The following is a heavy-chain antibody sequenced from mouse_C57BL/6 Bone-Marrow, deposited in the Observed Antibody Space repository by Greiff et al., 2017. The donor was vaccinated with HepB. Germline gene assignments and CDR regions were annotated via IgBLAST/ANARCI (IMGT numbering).Heavy chain of an antibody. CDR3: ARYYGSSYWYFDV. V-gene: IGHV1-64*01. CDR2: IHPNSGST. D-gene: IGHD1-1*01. J-gene: IGHJ1*03. CDR1: GYTFTSYW. Sequence: VQLQQPGAELVKPGASVKLSCKASGYTFTSYWMHWVKQRPGQGLEWIGMIHPNSGSTNYNEKFKSKATLTVDKSSSTAYMQLSSLTSEDSAVYYCARYYGSSYWYFDVWGTGTKVTVSS.